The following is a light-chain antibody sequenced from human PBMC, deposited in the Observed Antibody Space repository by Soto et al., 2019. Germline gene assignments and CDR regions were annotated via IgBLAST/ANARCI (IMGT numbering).Light chain of an antibody. CDR2: RNN. CDR3: AAWDDSLSAVV. V-gene: IGLV1-47*01. J-gene: IGLJ2*01. Sequence: QSVLTQPPSASGTPGQRVTISCSGSSSNIGSNYLYWYQQLPGTTPKLLMYRNNERPSGVPDRFSGSKSGTSASLAISGRRSEDEADDYCAAWDDSLSAVVFGGGTKLTVL. CDR1: SSNIGSNY.